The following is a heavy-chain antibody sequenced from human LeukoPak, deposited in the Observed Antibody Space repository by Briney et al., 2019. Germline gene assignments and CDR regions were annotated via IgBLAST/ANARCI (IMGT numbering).Heavy chain of an antibody. CDR1: GDSVSSNSAA. CDR3: ARATGQEEWLSWGIFDY. Sequence: SQTLSLTCAISGDSVSSNSAAWHWIRQSPSRGLEWLGRTYYRSKWYNDYAVSVKSRITINPDTSKNQFSLQLNSVTPEDTAVNYCARATGQEEWLSWGIFDYWGQGTLVTVSS. D-gene: IGHD6-19*01. V-gene: IGHV6-1*01. CDR2: TYYRSKWYN. J-gene: IGHJ4*02.